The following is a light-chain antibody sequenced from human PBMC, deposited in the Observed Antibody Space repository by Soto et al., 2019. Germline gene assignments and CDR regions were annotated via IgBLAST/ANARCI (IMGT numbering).Light chain of an antibody. CDR2: LGS. CDR3: MQALQTPT. J-gene: IGKJ3*01. Sequence: DIVMTQSPLSLPVTPGEPASISCRSSQSLLHSNGYNYLDWYLQKPGQSPQLLIYLGSNRVAGVHDSFSRSGSGTDVTQNISRVEADDVGVYYYMQALQTPTFGHGTKEDIK. CDR1: QSLLHSNGYNY. V-gene: IGKV2-28*01.